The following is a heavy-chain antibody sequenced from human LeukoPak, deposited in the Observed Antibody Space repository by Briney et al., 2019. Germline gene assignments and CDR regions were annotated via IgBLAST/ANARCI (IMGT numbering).Heavy chain of an antibody. Sequence: ASVKVSCKASGYTFTGYYMHWVRQAPGQGLEWMGRINPNSGGTNYGQKFQGRVTMTRDTSISTAYMELSRLRSDDTDVYYCARDYDYVWGSYRYTFDYWGQGTLVTVSS. J-gene: IGHJ4*02. CDR1: GYTFTGYY. V-gene: IGHV1-2*05. CDR3: ARDYDYVWGSYRYTFDY. D-gene: IGHD3-16*02. CDR2: INPNSGGT.